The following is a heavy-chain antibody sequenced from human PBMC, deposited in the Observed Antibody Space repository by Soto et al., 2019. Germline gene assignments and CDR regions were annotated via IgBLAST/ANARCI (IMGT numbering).Heavy chain of an antibody. V-gene: IGHV3-30*03. Sequence: GGSLRLSCAASGFTFSSYGMHWVRQAPGKGLEWVAVISYDGTNNYYTESVKGRFTISRDNSKNTLFLQMNSLRAEDTAVYYCAREVISYSYYYYGMDVWGQGTTVTVSS. CDR1: GFTFSSYG. D-gene: IGHD1-26*01. J-gene: IGHJ6*02. CDR2: ISYDGTNN. CDR3: AREVISYSYYYYGMDV.